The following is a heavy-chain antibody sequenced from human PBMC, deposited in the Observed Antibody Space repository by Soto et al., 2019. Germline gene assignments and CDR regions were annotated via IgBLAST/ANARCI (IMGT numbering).Heavy chain of an antibody. CDR2: ISYSGST. CDR1: GGSISSSSNY. Sequence: QLQLQESGPGLVKPSETLSLTCTVSGGSISSSSNYWGWIRQPPGKGLEWIGSISYSGSTYYNPSLKSRGSISVDTSKNQFSLKLNSVSAPDTAVYYCARGHGGVTVFGAPGHFDYWGQGTLVTVSS. V-gene: IGHV4-39*01. J-gene: IGHJ4*02. D-gene: IGHD3-3*01. CDR3: ARGHGGVTVFGAPGHFDY.